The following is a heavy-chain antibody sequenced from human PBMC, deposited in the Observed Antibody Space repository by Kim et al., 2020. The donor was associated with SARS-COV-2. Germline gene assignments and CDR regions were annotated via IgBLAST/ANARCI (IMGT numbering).Heavy chain of an antibody. V-gene: IGHV3-21*01. CDR2: ISRNSDYI. J-gene: IGHJ4*02. CDR1: EFTFGRYS. Sequence: GGSLRLSCAASEFTFGRYSMNWVRQAPGKGLEWVSTISRNSDYIYYADSVEGRFTISRDNAKNSLYLQMNSLRADDTAMYYCARDLSLGRPGGFDYWGQG. D-gene: IGHD3-10*01. CDR3: ARDLSLGRPGGFDY.